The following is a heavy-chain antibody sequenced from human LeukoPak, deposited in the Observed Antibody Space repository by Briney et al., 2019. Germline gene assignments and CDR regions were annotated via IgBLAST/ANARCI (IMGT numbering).Heavy chain of an antibody. CDR2: ISYSGST. D-gene: IGHD3-22*01. CDR3: ARTEGAYDRAFDY. J-gene: IGHJ4*02. CDR1: GDSVSSGNYY. V-gene: IGHV4-61*01. Sequence: SETLSLTCTVSGDSVSSGNYYWSWFRQPPGKGLEWLGQISYSGSTAYNPSLKSRVTISMDTSRTQFSLKLTSVTAADTAVYYCARTEGAYDRAFDYWGQGTLVTVSS.